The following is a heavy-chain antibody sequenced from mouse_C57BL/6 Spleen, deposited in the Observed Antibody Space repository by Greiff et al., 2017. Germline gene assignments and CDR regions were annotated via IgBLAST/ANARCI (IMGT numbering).Heavy chain of an antibody. J-gene: IGHJ3*01. CDR1: GYTFTDYY. CDR2: IYPGSGNT. CDR3: ARGDHRAWFAY. Sequence: VQLQQSGAELVRPGASVKLSCKASGYTFTDYYINWVKQRPGQGLEWIARIYPGSGNTYYNEKFKGKATLTAEKSSSTAYMQLSSLTSEDSAVYFCARGDHRAWFAYWGQGTLVTVSA. V-gene: IGHV1-76*01.